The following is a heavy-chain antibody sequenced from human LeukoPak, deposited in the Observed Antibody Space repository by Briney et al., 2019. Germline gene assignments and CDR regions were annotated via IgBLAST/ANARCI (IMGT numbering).Heavy chain of an antibody. CDR3: AKGDRVVPAAILDY. Sequence: PGRSLRLSCAASGFTFDDYGMHWVRQAPGKGLEWVSGISWNSGSIGYADSVKGRFTISRDNAKNSLYLQMNSLRAEDTALYYCAKGDRVVPAAILDYWGQGTLVTVSS. V-gene: IGHV3-9*01. D-gene: IGHD2-2*01. CDR2: ISWNSGSI. J-gene: IGHJ4*02. CDR1: GFTFDDYG.